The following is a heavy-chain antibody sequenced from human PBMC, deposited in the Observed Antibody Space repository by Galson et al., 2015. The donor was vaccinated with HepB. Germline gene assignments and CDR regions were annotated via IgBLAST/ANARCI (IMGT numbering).Heavy chain of an antibody. CDR2: IKSKTGGGTT. J-gene: IGHJ5*02. D-gene: IGHD6-13*01. Sequence: SLRLSCAASRFTFTNAWMNWVRQAPGKGLEWVGRIKSKTGGGTTDYAAPVKGRFTISRDDSKSTLYLQMNSLKTEDTAVYYCTGYLTSSVAATGRASTRAWFDPWGQGTLVTVSS. V-gene: IGHV3-15*01. CDR1: RFTFTNAW. CDR3: TGYLTSSVAATGRASTRAWFDP.